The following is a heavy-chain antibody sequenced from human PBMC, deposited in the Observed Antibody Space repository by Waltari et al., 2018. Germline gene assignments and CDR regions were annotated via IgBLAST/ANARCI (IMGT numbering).Heavy chain of an antibody. D-gene: IGHD2-15*01. J-gene: IGHJ4*02. CDR2: CGPEDGNT. V-gene: IGHV1-24*01. CDR3: ARDARLAVDVPDY. Sequence: QVQLVQSGAEVKKPGASVKVSCKVSGYTLTELSMHWVRQAPGKGLEWMGGCGPEDGNTNYAQKLQGRVTMTTDTSTSTAYMELRSLRSDDTAVYYCARDARLAVDVPDYWGQGTLVTVSS. CDR1: GYTLTELS.